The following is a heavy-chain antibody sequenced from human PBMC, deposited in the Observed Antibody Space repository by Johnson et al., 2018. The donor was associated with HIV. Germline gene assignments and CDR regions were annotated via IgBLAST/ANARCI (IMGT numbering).Heavy chain of an antibody. CDR3: ARGLRQYYYGSGSYPGVDAFDS. V-gene: IGHV3-30*19. Sequence: QVQLVESGGGVVQPGRSLRLSCAASGFTFSSYGMHWVRQAPGKGLEWVAVISYDGSNKYYADSVKGRFTISRDNSKNTLYLQMNSLRAEDTAVYYCARGLRQYYYGSGSYPGVDAFDSWGQGTMVTVSS. J-gene: IGHJ3*02. CDR2: ISYDGSNK. CDR1: GFTFSSYG. D-gene: IGHD3-10*01.